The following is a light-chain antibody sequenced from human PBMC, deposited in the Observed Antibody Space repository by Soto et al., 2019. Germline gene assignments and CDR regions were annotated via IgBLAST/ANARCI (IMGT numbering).Light chain of an antibody. J-gene: IGLJ3*02. CDR1: SRDVGGHNY. Sequence: QSALTQSPSASGSPGQSVTISCTGTSRDVGGHNYVSWYQHHPGKAPKLIIYEVSKRPSGVPDRFSGSKSGNTASLTVSGLQAEDEAVYYCSSTAGNNNLVFGGGTKLTVL. CDR3: SSTAGNNNLV. V-gene: IGLV2-8*01. CDR2: EVS.